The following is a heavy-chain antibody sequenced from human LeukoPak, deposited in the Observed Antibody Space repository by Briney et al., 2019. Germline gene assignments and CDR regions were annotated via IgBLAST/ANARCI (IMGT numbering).Heavy chain of an antibody. CDR2: IWYDGSNK. CDR1: GFTFSSYG. J-gene: IGHJ6*02. D-gene: IGHD6-19*01. CDR3: ARDPRASQWLAYYYYGMDV. Sequence: PGGSLRLSCAASGFTFSSYGMDWVRQAPGKGLEWVAVIWYDGSNKYYADSVKGRFTISRDNSKNTLYLQMNSLRAEDTAVYYCARDPRASQWLAYYYYGMDVWGQGTTVTVSS. V-gene: IGHV3-33*01.